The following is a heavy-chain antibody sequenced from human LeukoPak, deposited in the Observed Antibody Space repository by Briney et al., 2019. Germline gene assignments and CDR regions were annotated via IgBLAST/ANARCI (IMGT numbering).Heavy chain of an antibody. CDR3: AREDTAIGY. D-gene: IGHD5-18*01. CDR1: GGSISSYY. J-gene: IGHJ4*02. CDR2: IYYSGST. V-gene: IGHV4-59*01. Sequence: KPSETLSLTCTVSGGSISSYYWSWLRQPPGKGPEWIGYIYYSGSTNYNPSLKSRVTISVDTSKNQFSLKLSSVTAADTAVYYCAREDTAIGYWGQGTLVTVSS.